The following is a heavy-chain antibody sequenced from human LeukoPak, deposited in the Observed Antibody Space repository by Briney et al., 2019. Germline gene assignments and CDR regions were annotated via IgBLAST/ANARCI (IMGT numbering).Heavy chain of an antibody. CDR3: AKGRTGYSYGYGIDY. CDR2: IRYDGSNK. CDR1: GFTFSNYG. V-gene: IGHV3-30*02. J-gene: IGHJ4*02. Sequence: GGSLRLSCAASGFTFSNYGIHWVRQAPGKGLEWVTFIRYDGSNKYYADSVKGRFTISRDNSKNTLYLQMNSLRAEDTAVYYCAKGRTGYSYGYGIDYWGQGTLVTVSS. D-gene: IGHD5-18*01.